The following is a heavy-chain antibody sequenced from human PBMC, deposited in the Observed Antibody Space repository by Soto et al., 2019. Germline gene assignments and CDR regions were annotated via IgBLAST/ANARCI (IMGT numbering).Heavy chain of an antibody. CDR1: GFVFKNFA. CDR2: IRGTGLNT. V-gene: IGHV3-23*01. Sequence: PGGSLRLSCVGSGFVFKNFAINWVRQPPGKGLEWVSVIRGTGLNTYYAASVKGRFNISRDNSKNTVYLQMDSLKVEDTAVYYCAKRASPGNIDNWFDALGPGTQVTVSS. J-gene: IGHJ5*02. D-gene: IGHD4-4*01. CDR3: AKRASPGNIDNWFDA.